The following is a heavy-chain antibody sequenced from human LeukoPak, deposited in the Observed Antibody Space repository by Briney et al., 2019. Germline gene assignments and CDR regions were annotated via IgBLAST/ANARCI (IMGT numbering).Heavy chain of an antibody. CDR3: ARGIMTTVPRFDY. D-gene: IGHD4-17*01. CDR2: IYYSGST. CDR1: GGSNTGYY. Sequence: SETLSLTCTVTGGSNTGYYWTWVRQPPGKGLEWLGYIYYSGSTNYNPALEGRVTISVDRSKNLFSLSLHSVTTADTAVYFCARGIMTTVPRFDYWGQGALVTVSS. V-gene: IGHV4-59*01. J-gene: IGHJ4*02.